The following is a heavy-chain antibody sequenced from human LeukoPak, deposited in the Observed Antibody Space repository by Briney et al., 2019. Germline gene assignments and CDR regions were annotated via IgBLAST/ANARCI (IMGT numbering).Heavy chain of an antibody. CDR3: ARDKGDYGDYYWFDP. V-gene: IGHV4-39*07. CDR1: GGSISSSSYY. D-gene: IGHD4-17*01. J-gene: IGHJ5*02. Sequence: SETLSLTCTVSGGSISSSSYYWGWIRQPPGKGLEWIGSIYYSGSTNYNPSLKSRVTISVDTSKNQFSLKLSSVTAADTAVYYCARDKGDYGDYYWFDPWGQGTLVTVSS. CDR2: IYYSGST.